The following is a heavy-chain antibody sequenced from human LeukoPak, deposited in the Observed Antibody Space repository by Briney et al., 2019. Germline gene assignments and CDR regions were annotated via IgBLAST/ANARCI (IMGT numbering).Heavy chain of an antibody. CDR3: ARRTAAAATELDC. CDR2: VYHSGST. CDR1: GGSISTGGSY. V-gene: IGHV4-31*02. D-gene: IGHD6-13*01. Sequence: SETLSLTCTVSGGSISTGGSYWSWIRQHPGKGLEWIGHVYHSGSTYYNPSLKSRVSISVDTSKNQFSLKLSSVTAADTAVYYCARRTAAAATELDCWGQGTLITVSS. J-gene: IGHJ4*02.